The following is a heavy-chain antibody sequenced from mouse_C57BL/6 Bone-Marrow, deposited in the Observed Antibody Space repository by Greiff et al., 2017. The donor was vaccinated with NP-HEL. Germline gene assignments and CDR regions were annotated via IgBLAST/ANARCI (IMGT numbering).Heavy chain of an antibody. Sequence: EVQVVESGGDLVKPGGSLKLSCAASGFTFSSYGMSWVRQTPDKRLEWVATISSGGSYTYSPDSVKGRFTISRDNAKNTLYLQMSSLKSEDTAMYYCARSYYSNLDYWGQGTTLTVSS. J-gene: IGHJ2*01. CDR2: ISSGGSYT. CDR1: GFTFSSYG. D-gene: IGHD2-5*01. CDR3: ARSYYSNLDY. V-gene: IGHV5-6*01.